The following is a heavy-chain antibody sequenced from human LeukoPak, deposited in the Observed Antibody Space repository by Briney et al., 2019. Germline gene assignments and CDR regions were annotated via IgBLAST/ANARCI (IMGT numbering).Heavy chain of an antibody. J-gene: IGHJ4*02. Sequence: RTGGSLRLSCAASGFTFDDYAMHWVRQAPGRGLEWVSLISWDGGSTYYADSVKGRFTISRDNSKNSLYLQMNSLRAEDTALYYCAKGALAVAGMFPLPDIDYWGQGTLVTVSS. CDR3: AKGALAVAGMFPLPDIDY. V-gene: IGHV3-43D*04. CDR1: GFTFDDYA. D-gene: IGHD6-19*01. CDR2: ISWDGGST.